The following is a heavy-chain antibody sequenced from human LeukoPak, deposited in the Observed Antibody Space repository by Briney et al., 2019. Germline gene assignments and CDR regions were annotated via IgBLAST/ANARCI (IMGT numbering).Heavy chain of an antibody. D-gene: IGHD4-11*01. CDR2: IWYDGSDK. CDR1: GFTFSSYG. J-gene: IGHJ3*02. CDR3: ARAGSKDAFDI. V-gene: IGHV3-33*01. Sequence: GGSLRLSCAASGFTFSSYGMHWVRQAPGKGLEWVAVIWYDGSDKYYADSVKGRFTISRDNSKNPLYLQMNSLRAEDTAVYYCARAGSKDAFDIWGQGTMVTVSS.